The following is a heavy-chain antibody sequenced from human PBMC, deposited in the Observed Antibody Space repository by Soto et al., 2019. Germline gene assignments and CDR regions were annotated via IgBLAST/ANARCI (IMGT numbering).Heavy chain of an antibody. D-gene: IGHD6-13*01. V-gene: IGHV4-34*01. CDR1: GGSFSGYY. CDR2: INHSGST. CDR3: ARGRKSSWLDY. J-gene: IGHJ4*02. Sequence: SETLSLTCAVYGGSFSGYYWSWIRQPPGKGLEWIGEINHSGSTNYNPSLKSRVTISVDTSKNQFSLKLSSVTAADTAVYYCARGRKSSWLDYWGQGTLVPSPQ.